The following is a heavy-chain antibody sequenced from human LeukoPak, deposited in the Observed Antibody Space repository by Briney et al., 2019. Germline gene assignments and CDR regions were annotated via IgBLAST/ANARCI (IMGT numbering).Heavy chain of an antibody. CDR2: ISSSSSTI. D-gene: IGHD6-6*01. CDR1: GFTFSSYS. J-gene: IGHJ4*02. Sequence: GGSLRLSCAAPGFTFSSYSMNWVRQAPGKGREWVSYISSSSSTIYYADPVKGRFTISRDNAKNSLYLQMNSLRAEDTAVYYCARGLSGYASSLGYWGQGTLVTVSA. CDR3: ARGLSGYASSLGY. V-gene: IGHV3-48*01.